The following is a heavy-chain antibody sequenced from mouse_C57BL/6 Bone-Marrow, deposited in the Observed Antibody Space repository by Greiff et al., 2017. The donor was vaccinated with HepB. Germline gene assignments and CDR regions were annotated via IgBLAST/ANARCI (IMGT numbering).Heavy chain of an antibody. CDR3: ATSDFDY. V-gene: IGHV1-50*01. Sequence: QVQLQQPGAELVKPGTSVKLSCKASGYTFTSYWMQWVKQRPGQGLEWIGEIDPSDSYTNYNQTFKGKATWTVDTSSSTAYMQLSSLTSEDSAVYYCATSDFDYWGQGTTLTVSS. CDR1: GYTFTSYW. CDR2: IDPSDSYT. J-gene: IGHJ2*01.